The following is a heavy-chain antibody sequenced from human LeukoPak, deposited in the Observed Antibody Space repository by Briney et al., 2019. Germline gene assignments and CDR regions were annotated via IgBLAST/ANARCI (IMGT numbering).Heavy chain of an antibody. CDR1: GYTFTGYY. J-gene: IGHJ6*02. CDR3: ARERYRSGGSCYGDYYYYGMGV. V-gene: IGHV1-2*02. D-gene: IGHD2-15*01. CDR2: INPNSGGT. Sequence: ASVKVSCKASGYTFTGYYMHWVRQAPGQGLEWMGWINPNSGGTNYAQKFQGRVTMTRDTSISTAYMELSRLRSDDTAVYYCARERYRSGGSCYGDYYYYGMGVWGQGTTVSVSS.